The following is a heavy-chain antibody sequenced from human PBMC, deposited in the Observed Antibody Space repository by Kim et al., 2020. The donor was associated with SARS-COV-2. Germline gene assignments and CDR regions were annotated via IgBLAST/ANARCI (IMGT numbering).Heavy chain of an antibody. CDR3: ARVDYDYVWGSYRPPEDYFDY. D-gene: IGHD3-16*02. Sequence: GGSLRLSCAASGFTFSSYAMHWVRQAPGKGLEWVAVISYDGSNKYYADSVKGRFTISRDNSKNTLYLQMNSLRAEDTAVYYCARVDYDYVWGSYRPPEDYFDYWGQGTLVTVSS. J-gene: IGHJ4*02. V-gene: IGHV3-30*04. CDR1: GFTFSSYA. CDR2: ISYDGSNK.